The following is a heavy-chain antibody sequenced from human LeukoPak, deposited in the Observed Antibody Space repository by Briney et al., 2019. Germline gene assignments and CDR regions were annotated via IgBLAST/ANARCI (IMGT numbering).Heavy chain of an antibody. J-gene: IGHJ4*02. Sequence: PSETLSLTCTVSGGSISSGGYYWSWIRQPPGKGLEWIGYIYHSGSTYYNPSLKSRVTISVDRSKNQFSLKLSSVTAADTAVYYCAREVGYCSSTSCYKDYFDYWGQGTLVTVSS. CDR2: IYHSGST. D-gene: IGHD2-2*02. CDR1: GGSISSGGYY. V-gene: IGHV4-30-2*01. CDR3: AREVGYCSSTSCYKDYFDY.